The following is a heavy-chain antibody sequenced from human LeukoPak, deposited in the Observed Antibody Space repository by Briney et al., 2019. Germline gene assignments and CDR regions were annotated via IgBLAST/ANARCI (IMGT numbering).Heavy chain of an antibody. Sequence: SETLSLTCSVSGDSFTSGVYYWSWIRQHPGKGLEWIGYTYYSGSAYYSPSLEGRVTISVDTSRNQFSLRRNSVTAADTAIYYCARDTSGSGFDFWGQGILVAVS. V-gene: IGHV4-31*03. J-gene: IGHJ4*02. CDR1: GDSFTSGVYY. CDR3: ARDTSGSGFDF. CDR2: TYYSGSA. D-gene: IGHD3-10*01.